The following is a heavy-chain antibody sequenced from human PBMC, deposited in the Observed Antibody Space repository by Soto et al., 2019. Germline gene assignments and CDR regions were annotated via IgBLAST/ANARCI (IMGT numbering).Heavy chain of an antibody. CDR3: ASRRDSYYYGMDV. CDR2: IYSGGST. D-gene: IGHD3-22*01. J-gene: IGHJ6*02. Sequence: GGSLRLSCAASGFTVSSNYMSWVRQAPGKGLEWVSVIYSGGSTYYADSVKGRFTISRDNSKNTLYLQMNSLRAEDTAVYYSASRRDSYYYGMDVWGQGTTVTVSS. CDR1: GFTVSSNY. V-gene: IGHV3-53*01.